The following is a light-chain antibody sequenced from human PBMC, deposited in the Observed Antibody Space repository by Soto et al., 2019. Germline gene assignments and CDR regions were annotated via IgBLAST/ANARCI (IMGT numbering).Light chain of an antibody. V-gene: IGLV2-14*01. J-gene: IGLJ2*01. CDR2: EVS. CDR1: SSDVGGYNY. Sequence: QSALTQPASVSGSPGQSITISCTGTSSDVGGYNYVSWYQQHPGKAPKLMIYEVSNRPSGVSNRFSGSKSGNTASLTISRLPAEDEADYYCRSYTSSSTLVFGGGTQLTVL. CDR3: RSYTSSSTLV.